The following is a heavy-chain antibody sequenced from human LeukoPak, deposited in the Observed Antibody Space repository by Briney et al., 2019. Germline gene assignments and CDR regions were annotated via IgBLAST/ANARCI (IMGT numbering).Heavy chain of an antibody. Sequence: GGSLRLSCAASGFTLSSYAMSWVRQAPGKGLEWVSAISGSGGSTYYADSVKGRFTISRDNSKNTLYLQMNSLRAEDTAVYYCAKPLGHYYDSSGYYSFDYWGQGTLVTVSS. V-gene: IGHV3-23*01. CDR2: ISGSGGST. CDR3: AKPLGHYYDSSGYYSFDY. CDR1: GFTLSSYA. D-gene: IGHD3-22*01. J-gene: IGHJ4*02.